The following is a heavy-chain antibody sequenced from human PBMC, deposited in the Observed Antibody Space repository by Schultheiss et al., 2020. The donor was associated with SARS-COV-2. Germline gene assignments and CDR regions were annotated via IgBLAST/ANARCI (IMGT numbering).Heavy chain of an antibody. CDR2: IDWDDDK. D-gene: IGHD6-19*01. J-gene: IGHJ2*01. Sequence: SGPTLVKPTETLTLTCTVSGFSLSNARMGVSWIRQPPGKALEWLALIDWDDDKYYSTSLKTRLTISKDTSKSQVVLTMTNMDPVDTATYYCARTTEQWRTNWYFDLWGRGTLVTVSS. V-gene: IGHV2-70*12. CDR1: GFSLSNARMG. CDR3: ARTTEQWRTNWYFDL.